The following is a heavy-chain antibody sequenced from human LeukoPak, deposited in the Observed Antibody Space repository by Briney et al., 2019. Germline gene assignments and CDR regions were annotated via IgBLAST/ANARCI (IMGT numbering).Heavy chain of an antibody. V-gene: IGHV1-3*01. CDR2: INAGNGNT. Sequence: ASVKVSCKASGYIFTSYAMHWVRQAPGQRLEWMGWINAGNGNTKYSQKFQGRVTITRDTSASTVYMELSSPRSEDTAVYYCARDIDRVFNWFDPWGQGTLVTVSS. J-gene: IGHJ5*02. CDR1: GYIFTSYA. CDR3: ARDIDRVFNWFDP. D-gene: IGHD6-13*01.